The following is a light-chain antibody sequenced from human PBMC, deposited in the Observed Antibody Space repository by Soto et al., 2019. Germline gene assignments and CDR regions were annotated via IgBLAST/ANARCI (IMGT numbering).Light chain of an antibody. J-gene: IGKJ5*01. CDR1: QSVSSY. V-gene: IGKV3-11*01. CDR2: DAS. Sequence: EIGWTRSPGTLAVSPGERATLSCRASQSVSSYLAWYQQKPGQAPRLLIYDASNRATGIPARFSGSGSGTDFTLTISSLEPEVFAVSSSTQRSNRPPIPSGPGTRQE. CDR3: TQRSNRPPIP.